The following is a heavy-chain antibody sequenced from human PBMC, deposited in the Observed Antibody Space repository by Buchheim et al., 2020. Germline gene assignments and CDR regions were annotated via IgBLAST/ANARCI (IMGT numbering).Heavy chain of an antibody. CDR3: TRIPYYYYYGLDV. CDR1: GGSISSNYW. D-gene: IGHD2-21*01. J-gene: IGHJ6*02. Sequence: QVQLQESGPGLVKPSGTLSLTCDVSGGSISSNYWWSWVRQPPGMGLEWIGEIYHSGSTNYNPSLKSRVTISVDKSKNQVSPKLTSVTAADTAVYYCTRIPYYYYYGLDVWGQGTT. V-gene: IGHV4-4*02. CDR2: IYHSGST.